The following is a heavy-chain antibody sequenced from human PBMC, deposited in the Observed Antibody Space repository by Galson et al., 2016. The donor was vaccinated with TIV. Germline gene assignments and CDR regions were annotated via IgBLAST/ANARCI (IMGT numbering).Heavy chain of an antibody. CDR1: GYTFTHYY. V-gene: IGHV1-46*04. J-gene: IGHJ6*03. CDR2: IDPSGGST. CDR3: ATWGAGNYHYYMDV. Sequence: SVKVSCKASGYTFTHYYMHWVRQAPGQGLEWMGIIDPSGGSTSYAQKLQGRVTMTRDTSTSTVYMELSSLRSEDTAVYYCATWGAGNYHYYMDVWGKGTTVTVS. D-gene: IGHD6-19*01.